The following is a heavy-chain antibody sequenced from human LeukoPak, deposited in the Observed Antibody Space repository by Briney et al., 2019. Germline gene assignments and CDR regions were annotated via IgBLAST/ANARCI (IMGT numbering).Heavy chain of an antibody. V-gene: IGHV3-21*01. Sequence: GRSLRLSCAASGFTFSSYGMHWVRQAPGKGLEWVSSISSSSSYIYYADSVKGRFTISRDNAKNSLYLQMNGLRAEDTAVYYCARDLSSTMVRGVIITVSDGMDVWGQGTTVTVSS. CDR1: GFTFSSYG. D-gene: IGHD3-10*01. CDR3: ARDLSSTMVRGVIITVSDGMDV. J-gene: IGHJ6*02. CDR2: ISSSSSYI.